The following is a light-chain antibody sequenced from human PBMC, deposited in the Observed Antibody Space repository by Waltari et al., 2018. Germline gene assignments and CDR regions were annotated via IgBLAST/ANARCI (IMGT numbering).Light chain of an antibody. CDR3: QQYDNLPPYT. CDR1: QDISNY. Sequence: DIQMTQSPSSLSASVGDRVTITCQASQDISNYLNWYQQKPGKAPKLLIYDAANLETGVPSRFSGSGSGTDFTCTISILQPEDIATYYCQQYDNLPPYTFGQGTKLEIK. CDR2: DAA. J-gene: IGKJ2*01. V-gene: IGKV1-33*01.